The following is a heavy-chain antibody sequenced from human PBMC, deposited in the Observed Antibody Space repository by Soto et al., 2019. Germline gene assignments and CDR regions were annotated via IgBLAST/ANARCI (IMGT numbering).Heavy chain of an antibody. D-gene: IGHD2-2*01. CDR2: IYYSGNT. CDR3: ACNVVVPAPAAFDI. J-gene: IGHJ3*02. Sequence: SETLSLTCTVSGGSISSGGYYWHWIRQHPGNGLEWIGYIYYSGNTYYNPSLKSRVTISVDTSKNQFSLKLISVTAADTAVYYCACNVVVPAPAAFDIRGQGTMVTVS. CDR1: GGSISSGGYY. V-gene: IGHV4-39*01.